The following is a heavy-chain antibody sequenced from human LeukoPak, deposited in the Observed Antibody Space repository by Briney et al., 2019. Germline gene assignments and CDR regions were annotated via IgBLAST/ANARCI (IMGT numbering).Heavy chain of an antibody. Sequence: GGSLRLSCSASGFTFSNYAMHWVRQAPGKGLEYVSAISSNGGDTYYADSVKGRFTISRDKSKNTLYLQMSSLRPEDTSVYYCARDYGSGNYFLYFDSWGQGTLVTVSS. J-gene: IGHJ4*02. CDR1: GFTFSNYA. CDR3: ARDYGSGNYFLYFDS. V-gene: IGHV3-64D*09. D-gene: IGHD3-10*01. CDR2: ISSNGGDT.